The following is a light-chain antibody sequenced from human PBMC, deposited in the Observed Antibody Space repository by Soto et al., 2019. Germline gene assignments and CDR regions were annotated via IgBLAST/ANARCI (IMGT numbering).Light chain of an antibody. Sequence: EIVMTQSPATLSVSPGGRATLSCRASQSVSSTLAWYQQKPGQAPRLLIYGASTRATGFPARFSGSGSGTEFTLTISSLRSEDFAVYYCQQYKNWPLTFGGGTK. CDR3: QQYKNWPLT. J-gene: IGKJ4*01. CDR2: GAS. V-gene: IGKV3-15*01. CDR1: QSVSST.